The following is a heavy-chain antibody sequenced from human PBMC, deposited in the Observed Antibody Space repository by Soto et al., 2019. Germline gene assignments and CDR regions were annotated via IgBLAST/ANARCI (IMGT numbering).Heavy chain of an antibody. CDR1: GGSFSGYY. CDR3: ARGRITPMVRGINRLPLFDY. D-gene: IGHD3-10*01. V-gene: IGHV4-34*01. CDR2: ISHSGST. Sequence: PSETLSLTCAVYGGSFSGYYWTWIRQPPGKGLEWIGEISHSGSTHYIPALKSRLTISVDTSKYQLSLNLTSVTAADTAVYYCARGRITPMVRGINRLPLFDYWGEGTLVTVSS. J-gene: IGHJ4*02.